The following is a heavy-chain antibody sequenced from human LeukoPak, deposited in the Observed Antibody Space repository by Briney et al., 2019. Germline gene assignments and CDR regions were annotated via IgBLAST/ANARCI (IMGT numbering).Heavy chain of an antibody. Sequence: GGSLRLSCAASGFTFSNYAMNWVRQAPGKGLECVSSITSSNNIYYADSVKGRFTISRDNAQTSLYLQMNSLRAEDTAVYYCARMFGNSRSYWGQGTLVTVSS. J-gene: IGHJ4*02. V-gene: IGHV3-69-1*01. CDR2: ITSSNNI. CDR1: GFTFSNYA. CDR3: ARMFGNSRSY. D-gene: IGHD3-10*02.